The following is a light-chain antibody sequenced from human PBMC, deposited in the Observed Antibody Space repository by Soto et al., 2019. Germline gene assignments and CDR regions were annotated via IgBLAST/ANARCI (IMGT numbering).Light chain of an antibody. V-gene: IGKV1-5*01. CDR1: QSINYW. J-gene: IGKJ2*01. CDR3: QQYDGH. Sequence: DIQVTQSPSTLSASVGDSVTITCRASQSINYWLAWYQQKSGKAPRLLIYGASSLQSGVPSRFSGSGSETEFTLTISSLQPDDFATYYCQQYDGHFGQGTKLEVK. CDR2: GAS.